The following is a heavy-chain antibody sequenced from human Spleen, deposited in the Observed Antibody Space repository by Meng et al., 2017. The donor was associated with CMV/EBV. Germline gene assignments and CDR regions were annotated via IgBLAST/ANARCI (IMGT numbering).Heavy chain of an antibody. CDR1: GFTVGSFA. Sequence: CAASGFTVGSFAMDWVRQAPGEGLEWVASISYDGDNKHYADSVKGRFTISRDNSKNTLYLQMRSLRVEDTAVYYCARESNYNLLDYWGQGSLVTVSS. CDR3: ARESNYNLLDY. CDR2: ISYDGDNK. D-gene: IGHD1-7*01. V-gene: IGHV3-30-3*01. J-gene: IGHJ4*02.